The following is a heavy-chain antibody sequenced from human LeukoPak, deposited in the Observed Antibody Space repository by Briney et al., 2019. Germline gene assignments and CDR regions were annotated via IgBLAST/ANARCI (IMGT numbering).Heavy chain of an antibody. CDR3: ASYGRTGMDV. Sequence: SETLSLTCTVSGGSISSYYWSWIRQPPGKGLEWIGYIYYSWSTNYNPSLKSRVTISVDTSKNQFSLKLSSVTAADTAVYYCASYGRTGMDVWGQGTMVTVSS. J-gene: IGHJ6*02. CDR1: GGSISSYY. V-gene: IGHV4-59*01. CDR2: IYYSWST. D-gene: IGHD4-17*01.